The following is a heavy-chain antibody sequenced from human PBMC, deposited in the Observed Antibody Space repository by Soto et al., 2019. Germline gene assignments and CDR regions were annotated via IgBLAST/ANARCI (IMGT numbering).Heavy chain of an antibody. Sequence: ASVKVSCKASGYTFTSYDINWVRQATGQGLEYLGWMNPNSGNTAYVQKFQGRVTMTWDTSITTAYMELSSLRSEDTAVYFCSRGIKYGAYSRWFDPWGQGTLVTVSS. J-gene: IGHJ5*02. CDR2: MNPNSGNT. CDR1: GYTFTSYD. V-gene: IGHV1-8*01. D-gene: IGHD4-17*01. CDR3: SRGIKYGAYSRWFDP.